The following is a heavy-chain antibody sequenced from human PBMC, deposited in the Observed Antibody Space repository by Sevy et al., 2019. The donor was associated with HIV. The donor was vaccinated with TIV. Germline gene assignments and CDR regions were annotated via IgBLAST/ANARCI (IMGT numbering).Heavy chain of an antibody. CDR2: INPSGGST. J-gene: IGHJ4*01. Sequence: ASVKVSCKASGYTFTSHSIHWVRQAPGQGLEWIGIINPSGGSTSYAQKFQGRVTMTRDTSTSTVYMDLSSLRSEDTAVYYCARDFHYHYAGGTLVYWGHGTLVTVSS. CDR3: ARDFHYHYAGGTLVY. V-gene: IGHV1-46*01. CDR1: GYTFTSHS. D-gene: IGHD3-16*01.